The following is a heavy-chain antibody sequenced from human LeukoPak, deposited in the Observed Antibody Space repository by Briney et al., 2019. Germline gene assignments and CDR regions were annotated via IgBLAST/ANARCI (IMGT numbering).Heavy chain of an antibody. CDR1: GFTFSSFS. V-gene: IGHV3-48*01. J-gene: IGHJ4*02. CDR3: AREAAP. Sequence: PGGSLRLSCAASGFTFSSFSMNWFSQAPGKGLEWLSYISTTSSTIYYADSVKGRFTVSRDNAKNSLNLQMSSLRGEDTAVYYCAREAAPWGQGTLVTVSS. D-gene: IGHD6-13*01. CDR2: ISTTSSTI.